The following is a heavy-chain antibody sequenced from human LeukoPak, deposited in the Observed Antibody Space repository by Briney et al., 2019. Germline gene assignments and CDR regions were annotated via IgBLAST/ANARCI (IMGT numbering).Heavy chain of an antibody. V-gene: IGHV3-23*01. D-gene: IGHD2-15*01. J-gene: IGHJ1*01. CDR1: GFTFSSYA. Sequence: PGGSLRLSCAASGFTFSSYAMSWVRQAPGKGLEWVSAISGSGGSTYYADSVKGRFTISRDNSKNTLYLQMNSLRAEDTAVYYCAKHLVDIVVVVAATGAEYFQHWGQGTLVTVSS. CDR3: AKHLVDIVVVVAATGAEYFQH. CDR2: ISGSGGST.